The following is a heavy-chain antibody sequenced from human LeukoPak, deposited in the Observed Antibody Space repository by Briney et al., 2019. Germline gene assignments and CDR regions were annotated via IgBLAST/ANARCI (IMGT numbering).Heavy chain of an antibody. CDR3: ARFWGSNY. D-gene: IGHD7-27*01. Sequence: PGGSLRLSCAASGFTFSDYYMSWIRQPPGKGLEWIGSIYYSGSTYYNPSLKSRVTISVDTSKNPFSLKLSSVTAADTAVYYCARFWGSNYWGQGTLVTVSS. CDR2: IYYSGST. V-gene: IGHV4-38-2*01. J-gene: IGHJ4*02. CDR1: GFTFSDYY.